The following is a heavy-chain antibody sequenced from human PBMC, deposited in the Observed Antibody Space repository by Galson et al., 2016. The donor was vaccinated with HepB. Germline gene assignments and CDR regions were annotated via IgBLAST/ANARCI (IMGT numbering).Heavy chain of an antibody. CDR3: GRGDAFDI. V-gene: IGHV3-33*03. Sequence: SLRLSCAASGFTFSRYGMHWVRQAPGKGLEWVAVIWYDGSNKNYADSVKGRFTMSRDDAKNLLYLQMNSLRAEDTAVYYCGRGDAFDIWGQGTVVTVSA. CDR2: IWYDGSNK. D-gene: IGHD3-16*01. J-gene: IGHJ3*02. CDR1: GFTFSRYG.